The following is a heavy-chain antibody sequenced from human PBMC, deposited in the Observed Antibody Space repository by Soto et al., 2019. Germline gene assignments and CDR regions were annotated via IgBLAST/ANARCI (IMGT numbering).Heavy chain of an antibody. J-gene: IGHJ1*01. D-gene: IGHD3-16*01. CDR3: ARWGTTGGLDV. CDR1: GFTFRSYV. V-gene: IGHV3-30*14. Sequence: QVHLVESGGGVVQPGTSLRVSCVGSGFTFRSYVIHWVRQAPGKGLEWVALTSYDGSDKYYGDSVRGRFTISRDNSRNTVDVQMDSLRLEETALYYCARWGTTGGLDVWGQGTLVSVSS. CDR2: TSYDGSDK.